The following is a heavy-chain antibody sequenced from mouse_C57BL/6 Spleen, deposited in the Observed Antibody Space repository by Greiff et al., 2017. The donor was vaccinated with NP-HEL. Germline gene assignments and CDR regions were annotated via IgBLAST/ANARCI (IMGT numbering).Heavy chain of an antibody. CDR2: IHPNSGST. D-gene: IGHD1-1*01. CDR3: ARSIYYYGGYYFDY. J-gene: IGHJ2*01. Sequence: VQLQQPGAELVKPGASVKLSCKASGYTFTSYWMHWVKQRPGQGLEWIGMIHPNSGSTNYNEKFKSKATLTVDKSSSTAYMQLSSLTSEDYAVYYCARSIYYYGGYYFDYWGQGTTLTVSS. CDR1: GYTFTSYW. V-gene: IGHV1-64*01.